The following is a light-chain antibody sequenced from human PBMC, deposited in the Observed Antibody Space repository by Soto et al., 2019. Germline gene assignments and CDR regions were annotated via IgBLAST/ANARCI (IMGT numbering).Light chain of an antibody. J-gene: IGKJ4*01. V-gene: IGKV1D-12*01. CDR3: QQANSFPLT. Sequence: DIQMTQSPSSVSASVGVRVTITCRASQDFNNWLAWYQQKPGKAPKLLIYTTSSLQSGVPSRFSGSGSGTDFTLNISSLQPEDFATYYCQQANSFPLTFGGGTKVEIK. CDR1: QDFNNW. CDR2: TTS.